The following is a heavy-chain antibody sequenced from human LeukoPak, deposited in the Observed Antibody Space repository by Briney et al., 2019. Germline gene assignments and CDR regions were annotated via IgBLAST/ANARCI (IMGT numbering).Heavy chain of an antibody. CDR3: AKDYNNWNQWTELPSGVDY. J-gene: IGHJ4*02. V-gene: IGHV3-30*18. CDR2: ISYDGSNK. CDR1: GFSFSDNG. Sequence: GGSLRLSCEASGFSFSDNGMRWVRQAPGKGLEWVAVISYDGSNKYYADSVKGRFTISRDNSKNTLYLQMNSLRAEDTAVYYCAKDYNNWNQWTELPSGVDYWGQGTLVTVSS. D-gene: IGHD1-20*01.